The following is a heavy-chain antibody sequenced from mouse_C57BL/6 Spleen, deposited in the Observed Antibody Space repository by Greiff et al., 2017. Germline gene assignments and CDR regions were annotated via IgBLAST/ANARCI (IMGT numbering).Heavy chain of an antibody. CDR2: INPSTGGT. J-gene: IGHJ3*01. CDR3: GMGTVPFAY. D-gene: IGHD1-1*01. Sequence: EVQLQQSGPELVKPGASVKISCKASGYSFTGYYMNWVKQSPEKSLEWIGEINPSTGGTTYNQKFKAKATLTVDKSSSTAYMQLKSLTSEDSAVYYCGMGTVPFAYWGQGTLVTVSA. CDR1: GYSFTGYY. V-gene: IGHV1-42*01.